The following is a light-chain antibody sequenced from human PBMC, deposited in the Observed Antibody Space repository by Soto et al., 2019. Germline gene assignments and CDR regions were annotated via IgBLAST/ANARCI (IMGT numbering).Light chain of an antibody. V-gene: IGKV3-20*01. Sequence: ESVLTQSPGTLSLSPGERATLSCRASQSVSSNYLAWYQQKPGQAPRLLIYGASTRATGIPDRFSGSGSGTDFTLTISRLEPEDFAVYYCQQYGSSRTWTFGQGTKVDIK. J-gene: IGKJ1*01. CDR2: GAS. CDR3: QQYGSSRTWT. CDR1: QSVSSNY.